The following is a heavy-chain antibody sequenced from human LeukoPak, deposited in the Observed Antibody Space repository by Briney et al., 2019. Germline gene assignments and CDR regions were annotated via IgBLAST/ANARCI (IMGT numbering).Heavy chain of an antibody. CDR2: SGST. CDR1: GYSISSGYY. Sequence: SETLSLTCTVSGYSISSGYYWGWIRQPPGKGLEWIGSGSTYYNPSLKSRVTISVDTSKNQFSLKLSSVTAADTAVYYCARRPSGFDPWGQGTLVTVSS. CDR3: ARRPSGFDP. J-gene: IGHJ5*02. D-gene: IGHD3-10*01. V-gene: IGHV4-38-2*02.